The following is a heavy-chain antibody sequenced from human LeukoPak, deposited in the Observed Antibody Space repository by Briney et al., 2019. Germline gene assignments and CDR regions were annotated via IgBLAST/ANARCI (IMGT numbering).Heavy chain of an antibody. CDR2: IYPGDSDT. CDR3: AETEGQPRTGCYGGGYFYY. J-gene: IGHJ4*03. V-gene: IGHV5-51*01. Sequence: PGESLKISCKGSGFSFTSYWIGWVRQMPGKGLEWMGIIYPGDSDTRYSPSFQGQVTISVDKSISTAYLQWSSLKASDTAMYYCAETEGQPRTGCYGGGYFYYWGLGTPVHGSS. D-gene: IGHD3-16*01. CDR1: GFSFTSYW.